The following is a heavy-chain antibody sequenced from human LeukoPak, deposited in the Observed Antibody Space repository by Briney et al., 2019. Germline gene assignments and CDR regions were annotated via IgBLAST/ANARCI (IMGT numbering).Heavy chain of an antibody. CDR3: AKRGGYSSGWYYFDY. D-gene: IGHD6-19*01. CDR1: GFTFSTYA. CDR2: ITGSGGHI. Sequence: TGGSLRLSCAASGFTFSTYAMSWVRQAPGKGLEWVSTITGSGGHIHYADSVKGRFTISRDNSKSTLSLQMNSLRAEDTAVYYCAKRGGYSSGWYYFDYWGQGTLVTVSS. V-gene: IGHV3-23*01. J-gene: IGHJ4*02.